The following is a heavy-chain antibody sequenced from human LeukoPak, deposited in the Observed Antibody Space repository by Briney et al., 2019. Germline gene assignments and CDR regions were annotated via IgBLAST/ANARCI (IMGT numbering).Heavy chain of an antibody. V-gene: IGHV3-15*01. CDR2: IKSKTDGGTT. Sequence: GGSLRLSCAASGFTFSNAWMSWVRQAPGKGLEWVGRIKSKTDGGTTDYAAPVKGRFTISRDDSKNTLYLQMGSLRAEDMAVYYCARDMVRGVIGYYYYMDVWGKGTTVTVSS. J-gene: IGHJ6*03. CDR3: ARDMVRGVIGYYYYMDV. CDR1: GFTFSNAW. D-gene: IGHD3-10*01.